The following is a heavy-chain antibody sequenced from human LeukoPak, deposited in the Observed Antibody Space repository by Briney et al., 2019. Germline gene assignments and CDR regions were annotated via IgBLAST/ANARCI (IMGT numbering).Heavy chain of an antibody. Sequence: SETLSLTCTVSGYSISSGYYWGWIRQPPGKGLEWIGGIYHSGSTYYNPSLKSRVTISVDTSKNQFSLKLSSVTAADTAVYYCARETMIVVVMFDYWGQGTLVTVSS. CDR2: IYHSGST. CDR3: ARETMIVVVMFDY. D-gene: IGHD3-22*01. J-gene: IGHJ4*02. CDR1: GYSISSGYY. V-gene: IGHV4-38-2*02.